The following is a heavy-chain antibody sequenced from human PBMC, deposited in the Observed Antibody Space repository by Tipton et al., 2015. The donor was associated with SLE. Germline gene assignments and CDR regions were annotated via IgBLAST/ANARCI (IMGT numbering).Heavy chain of an antibody. CDR2: INHSGST. D-gene: IGHD6-13*01. J-gene: IGHJ3*02. CDR3: ARVAAAGRAFDI. V-gene: IGHV4-34*01. CDR1: GGSFSGYY. Sequence: LRLSCAVYGGSFSGYYWSWIRQPPGKGLEWIGEINHSGSTNYNPSLKSRVTISVDTSKNQFSLKLSPVTAADTAVYYCARVAAAGRAFDIWGQGTMVTVSS.